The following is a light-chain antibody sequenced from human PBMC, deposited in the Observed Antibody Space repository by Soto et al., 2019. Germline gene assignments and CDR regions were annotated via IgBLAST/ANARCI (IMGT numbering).Light chain of an antibody. J-gene: IGKJ4*01. CDR2: DAS. CDR1: QSISSN. CDR3: QQYHNWPPLT. V-gene: IGKV3-15*01. Sequence: EIVMTQSPATLSVSPGERATLSCRASQSISSNLAWYQQKPGQAPRLLIYDASTRATGIPARFGGSGSGTEFTLTISSLQSEDFAVYYCQQYHNWPPLTFGGGTKVEIK.